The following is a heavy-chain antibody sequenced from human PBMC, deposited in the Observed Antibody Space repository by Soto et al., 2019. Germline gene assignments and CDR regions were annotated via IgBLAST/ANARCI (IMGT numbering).Heavy chain of an antibody. CDR2: IWYDGSNK. V-gene: IGHV3-33*01. CDR3: AWSSSDYGMDV. Sequence: PGGSLRLSCAASGFTFISYGMHFFGHSPGKGLEWVAVIWYDGSNKYYADSVKGRFTISRDNSKNTLYLQMNSLRAEDTAVYYCAWSSSDYGMDVWGQGTTVTVSS. D-gene: IGHD6-6*01. J-gene: IGHJ6*02. CDR1: GFTFISYG.